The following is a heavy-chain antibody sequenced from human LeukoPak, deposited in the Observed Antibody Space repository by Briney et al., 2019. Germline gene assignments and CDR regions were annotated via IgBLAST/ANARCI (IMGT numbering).Heavy chain of an antibody. Sequence: SETLSLTCAVYGGSFSGYYWSWIRQPPGKGLEWIGEINHSGRTNYNPSHKSRVTISVDTSKNQFSLKLSSVTAAETGVYYCARMKVVVVAATPFRNWFDPWGQGTLVTVSS. J-gene: IGHJ5*02. D-gene: IGHD2-15*01. CDR1: GGSFSGYY. CDR3: ARMKVVVVAATPFRNWFDP. V-gene: IGHV4-34*01. CDR2: INHSGRT.